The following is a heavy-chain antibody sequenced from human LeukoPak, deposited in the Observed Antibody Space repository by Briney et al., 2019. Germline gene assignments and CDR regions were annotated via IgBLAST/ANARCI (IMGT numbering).Heavy chain of an antibody. V-gene: IGHV1-46*01. J-gene: IGHJ5*02. Sequence: ASVKVSCKASGYTFTSYYMHWVRHAPGQGLEWMGIINPSGGSTSYAQKFQGRVTMTRDTSISTAYMELSRLRSDDTAVYYCARDSSSGFDPWGQGTLVTVSS. CDR2: INPSGGST. CDR1: GYTFTSYY. CDR3: ARDSSSGFDP. D-gene: IGHD6-6*01.